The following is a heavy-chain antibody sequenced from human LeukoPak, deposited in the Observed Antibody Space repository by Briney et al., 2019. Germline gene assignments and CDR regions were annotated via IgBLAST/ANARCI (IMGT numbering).Heavy chain of an antibody. CDR2: IWFDGSNK. D-gene: IGHD1-1*01. J-gene: IGHJ4*02. V-gene: IGHV3-33*01. Sequence: GRSLRLSCAASGFIFSNDAMHWVRQAPGKGLEWVAFIWFDGSNKHYADSVRGRFTISRDNSEDTLYLQMNSLRAEDTAVYYCVRDPSGSGFAFDSWGQGALVTVSS. CDR3: VRDPSGSGFAFDS. CDR1: GFIFSNDA.